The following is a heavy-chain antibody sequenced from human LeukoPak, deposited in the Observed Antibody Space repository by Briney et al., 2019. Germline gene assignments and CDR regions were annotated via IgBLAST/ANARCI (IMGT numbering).Heavy chain of an antibody. V-gene: IGHV3-21*01. CDR3: ARDYRDYGYDY. D-gene: IGHD4-17*01. CDR2: ISSSSSYI. J-gene: IGHJ4*02. Sequence: GGSLRLSCAASGFTFSSYAMSWVRQAPGKGLEWVSSISSSSSYIYYADSVKGRFTISRDNAKNSLYLQMNSLRAEDTAVYYCARDYRDYGYDYWGQGTLVTVSS. CDR1: GFTFSSYA.